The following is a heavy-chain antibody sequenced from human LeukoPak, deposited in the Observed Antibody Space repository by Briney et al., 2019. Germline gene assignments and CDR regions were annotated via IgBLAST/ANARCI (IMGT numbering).Heavy chain of an antibody. Sequence: SETLSLTCTVSGGSISSYYWSWIRQSPGKGLEWIAYIHSSGSTKYNPSLQSRVSISVDTSKNHFSLRLNSVTAADTAVYYCARHSRTYYDFDYWGQRTLVTVSS. CDR3: ARHSRTYYDFDY. CDR1: GGSISSYY. V-gene: IGHV4-59*08. CDR2: IHSSGST. J-gene: IGHJ4*02. D-gene: IGHD1-26*01.